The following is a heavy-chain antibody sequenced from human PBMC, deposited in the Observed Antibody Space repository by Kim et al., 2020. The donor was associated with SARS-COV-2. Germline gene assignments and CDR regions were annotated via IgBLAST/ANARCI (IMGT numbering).Heavy chain of an antibody. Sequence: GGSLRLSCAASGFTFTNHWMSWVRQAPGRGLEWVAKIRQDGSEKSYVDSVKGRFTISRDNAKNSLYLQMNSLRAEDTALYYCARVPKGDYYGMDVWGQGTTVTVSS. V-gene: IGHV3-7*01. J-gene: IGHJ6*02. CDR2: IRQDGSEK. CDR3: ARVPKGDYYGMDV. CDR1: GFTFTNHW.